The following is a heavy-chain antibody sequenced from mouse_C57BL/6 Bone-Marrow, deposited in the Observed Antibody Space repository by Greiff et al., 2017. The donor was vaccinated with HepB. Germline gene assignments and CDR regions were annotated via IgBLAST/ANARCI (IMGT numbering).Heavy chain of an antibody. CDR2: IYPGDGDT. CDR3: AVYGNYDY. CDR1: GYAFSSSW. D-gene: IGHD2-1*01. Sequence: QVQLKESGPELVKPGASVKISCKASGYAFSSSWMNWVKHRPGKGLEWIGRIYPGDGDTNYNGKFKGKATLTADKSSSTAYMQLSSLTSEDSAVYFCAVYGNYDYWGQGTTLTVSS. V-gene: IGHV1-82*01. J-gene: IGHJ2*01.